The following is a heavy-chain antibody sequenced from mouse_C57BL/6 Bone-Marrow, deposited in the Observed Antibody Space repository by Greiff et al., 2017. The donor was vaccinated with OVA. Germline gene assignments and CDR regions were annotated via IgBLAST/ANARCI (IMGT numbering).Heavy chain of an antibody. D-gene: IGHD2-5*01. CDR2: IDPSDSYT. V-gene: IGHV1-50*01. J-gene: IGHJ1*03. CDR3: ASYYSNYYWYFDV. CDR1: GYTFTSYW. Sequence: QVQLQQPGAELVKPGASVKLSCKASGYTFTSYWMQWVKQRPGQGLEWIGEIDPSDSYTNYNQKFKGKATLTVDTSSSTAYMQLSSLTSEDSAVYFCASYYSNYYWYFDVWGTGTTVTVSS.